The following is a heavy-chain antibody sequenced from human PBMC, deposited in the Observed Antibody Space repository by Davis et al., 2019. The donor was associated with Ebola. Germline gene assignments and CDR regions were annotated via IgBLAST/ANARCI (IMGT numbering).Heavy chain of an antibody. J-gene: IGHJ6*02. V-gene: IGHV3-66*02. CDR2: IYSGGST. Sequence: PVGSLRLSCAASASTVSTKYMSWVRQAPGTGLEWVSVIYSGGSTYYADSVKGRFTISRDNSKNTLYLQMNSLRAEDTAVYYCARDSLVAFPHYGDQSGGMDVGGQGTTVTVSS. CDR3: ARDSLVAFPHYGDQSGGMDV. CDR1: ASTVSTKY. D-gene: IGHD4-17*01.